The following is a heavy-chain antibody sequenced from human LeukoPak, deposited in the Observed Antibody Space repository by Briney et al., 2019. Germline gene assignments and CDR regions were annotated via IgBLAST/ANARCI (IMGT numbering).Heavy chain of an antibody. D-gene: IGHD6-25*01. V-gene: IGHV3-7*01. CDR1: EFTFGSYV. CDR2: IKQDGSEK. J-gene: IGHJ4*02. CDR3: ARANSSAFDY. Sequence: PGRSLRLSCAASEFTFGSYVMHWVRQTPGKGLEWVANIKQDGSEKYYVDSVKGRFTISRDNAKNSLYLQMNSLRAEDTAVYYCARANSSAFDYWGQGTLVTVSS.